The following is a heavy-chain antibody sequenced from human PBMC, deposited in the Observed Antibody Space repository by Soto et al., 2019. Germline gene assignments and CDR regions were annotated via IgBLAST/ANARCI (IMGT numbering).Heavy chain of an antibody. J-gene: IGHJ4*02. CDR1: GFTFSNSW. V-gene: IGHV3-7*01. CDR3: ASGGIPSDY. Sequence: GGSLRLSCAASGFTFSNSWLSWVRQAPGKGLEWVANIKEDGSEKYYVDSVKGRFTISRDNAKNSLYLQMNSLRAEDTAVYYCASGGIPSDYWGQGTLVTVSS. D-gene: IGHD3-16*01. CDR2: IKEDGSEK.